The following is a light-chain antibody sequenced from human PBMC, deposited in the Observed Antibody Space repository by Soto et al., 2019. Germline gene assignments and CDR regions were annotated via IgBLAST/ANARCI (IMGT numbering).Light chain of an antibody. J-gene: IGKJ1*01. V-gene: IGKV1-5*01. CDR3: QHNNGYWWT. Sequence: DIQMTQSPSTLSASVGDRVTITCRASQSIRSWLAWYQQKPGKAPKVLIYDASSLESGVPSRFSGSGSGTEFTLTISSLQPDDFATYYCQHNNGYWWTFGQGTKVDIK. CDR2: DAS. CDR1: QSIRSW.